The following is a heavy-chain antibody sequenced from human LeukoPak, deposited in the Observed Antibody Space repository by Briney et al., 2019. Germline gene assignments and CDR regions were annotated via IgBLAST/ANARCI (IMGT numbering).Heavy chain of an antibody. J-gene: IGHJ4*02. CDR3: ARAIVGTNKWFDY. CDR1: GYSFTSYW. Sequence: GESLKISCRGSGYSFTSYWIGWVRQMPGKGLEWMGIIFPGDSDTRYSPSLQGQVTISADKSISTAYLQWSSLKASDTAMYYCARAIVGTNKWFDYWGQGTLVTVSS. D-gene: IGHD5-12*01. V-gene: IGHV5-51*01. CDR2: IFPGDSDT.